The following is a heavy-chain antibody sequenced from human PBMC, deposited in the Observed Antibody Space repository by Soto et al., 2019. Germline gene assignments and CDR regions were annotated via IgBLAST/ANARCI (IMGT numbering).Heavy chain of an antibody. CDR2: IHHSGST. D-gene: IGHD6-6*01. Sequence: PSETLSLTCAVYGGSFSCYYWSWIRQPPGKGLEWIGEIHHSGSTNYNPSLKRRVTISVDTSKNQFSLKLSFVTAADTAVYYCARLPPYSSSSGLKDYWGQGTLVTVSS. CDR3: ARLPPYSSSSGLKDY. CDR1: GGSFSCYY. V-gene: IGHV4-34*01. J-gene: IGHJ4*02.